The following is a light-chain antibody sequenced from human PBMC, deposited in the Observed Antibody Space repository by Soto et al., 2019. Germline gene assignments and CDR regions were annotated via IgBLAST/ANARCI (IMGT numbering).Light chain of an antibody. CDR3: QQDASSSYT. CDR2: GTS. J-gene: IGKJ2*01. CDR1: QSVSRSY. Sequence: IVLTQSPGTLSLSPGDRATLSCRASQSVSRSYLGWYQQKPGQAPRLLIYGTSSRATGVPYRFSGSGSGTDFTLTISRLQPEDFAAYYCQQDASSSYTFGQGTKLETK. V-gene: IGKV3-20*01.